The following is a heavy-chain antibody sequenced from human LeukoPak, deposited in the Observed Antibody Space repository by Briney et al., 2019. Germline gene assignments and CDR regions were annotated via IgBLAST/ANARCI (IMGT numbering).Heavy chain of an antibody. Sequence: GGSLRLSCAASGFTFSSHAMIWVRQPPGEGLDWVSSISDNGDDTYYADSVKGRFTISRDKSTNTLYLQMNSLRADDTAVYYCAKGYYGNYVAVDYWGQGTLVTVSS. V-gene: IGHV3-23*01. CDR1: GFTFSSHA. D-gene: IGHD4-11*01. CDR3: AKGYYGNYVAVDY. CDR2: ISDNGDDT. J-gene: IGHJ4*02.